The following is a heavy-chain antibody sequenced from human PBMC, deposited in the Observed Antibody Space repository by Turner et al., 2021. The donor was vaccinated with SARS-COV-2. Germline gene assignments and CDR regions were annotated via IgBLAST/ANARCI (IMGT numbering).Heavy chain of an antibody. CDR1: GFTFSSYG. J-gene: IGHJ4*02. Sequence: QVQLVESGGGVVQPGRSLRLSCAASGFTFSSYGMHWVRQAPGKGLEWVAVISYDGSNKYYADSVKGRFTISRDNSKNTLYLQTNSLRAEDTAVYYCAKGPWYYYDSSGLPYYFDYWGQGTLVTVSS. V-gene: IGHV3-30*18. CDR2: ISYDGSNK. CDR3: AKGPWYYYDSSGLPYYFDY. D-gene: IGHD3-22*01.